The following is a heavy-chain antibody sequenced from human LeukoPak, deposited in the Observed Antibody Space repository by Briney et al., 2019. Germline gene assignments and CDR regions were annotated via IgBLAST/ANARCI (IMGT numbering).Heavy chain of an antibody. CDR3: ARIYDFWSGYFSPLGAFDI. Sequence: TCAVGGYSISRGYYGGWRGQPPGKGVEWIGNIYHSGCTYSNPSLKIRLTISVDTSKNQFSLNLSSVTAADTAVYYCARIYDFWSGYFSPLGAFDIWGQGTMVTVSS. V-gene: IGHV4-38-2*01. D-gene: IGHD3-3*01. CDR2: IYHSGCT. J-gene: IGHJ3*02. CDR1: GYSISRGYY.